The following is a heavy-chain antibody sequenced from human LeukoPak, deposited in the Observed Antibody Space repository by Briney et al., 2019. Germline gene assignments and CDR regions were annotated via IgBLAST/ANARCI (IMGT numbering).Heavy chain of an antibody. CDR3: AKDHDYGGNPYYFDY. D-gene: IGHD4-23*01. CDR1: GFTFSSYG. J-gene: IGHJ4*02. V-gene: IGHV3-23*01. CDR2: ISGSGGST. Sequence: GGSLRLSCAASGFTFSSYGMSWVRQAPGKGLEWVSGISGSGGSTYYADSVKGRFTISRDNSKNTLYLQMNSLRAEDTAVYYCAKDHDYGGNPYYFDYWGQGTLVTVSS.